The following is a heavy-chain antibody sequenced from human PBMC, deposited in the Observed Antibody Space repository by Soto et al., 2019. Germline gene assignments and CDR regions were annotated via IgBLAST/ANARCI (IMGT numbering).Heavy chain of an antibody. D-gene: IGHD3-9*01. Sequence: GGSLRLSCAASGFTFSSYAMSWVRQAPGKGLEWVSAISGSGGSTYYADSVKGRFTISRDNSKNTLYLQMNSLRAEDTAVYYCAKARSRPHYVILSGYRHNVMDVCGQGSTVTVSS. J-gene: IGHJ6*02. V-gene: IGHV3-23*01. CDR2: ISGSGGST. CDR1: GFTFSSYA. CDR3: AKARSRPHYVILSGYRHNVMDV.